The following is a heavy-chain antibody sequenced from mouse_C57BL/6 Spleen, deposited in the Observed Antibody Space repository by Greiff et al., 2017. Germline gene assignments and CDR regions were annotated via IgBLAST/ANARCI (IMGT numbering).Heavy chain of an antibody. J-gene: IGHJ1*03. CDR3: TRKGLGYYV. V-gene: IGHV1-15*01. CDR1: GYTFTDYE. D-gene: IGHD2-14*01. CDR2: IGPETGGT. Sequence: QVQLQQSGAELVRPGASVTLSCKASGYTFTDYEMHWVKQTPVHGLEWIGAIGPETGGTAYNQKFKGKAILTANKSSSTAYMELRSLTSEDSAVYYCTRKGLGYYVWGTGTTVTVSS.